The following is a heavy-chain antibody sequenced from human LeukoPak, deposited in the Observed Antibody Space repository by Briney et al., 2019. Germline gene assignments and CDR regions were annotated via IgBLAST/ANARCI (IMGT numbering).Heavy chain of an antibody. V-gene: IGHV3-48*01. CDR1: GFTFSNYN. CDR2: ISSSSSTI. Sequence: PGGSLRLSCAVSGFTFSNYNMNWVRQAPGKGLEWVSYISSSSSTIYYADSVKGRFTISRDNAKNSLYLQMNSLRAEDTAVYFCARDRSGGSYYYQYMDVWGKGTTVTVSS. D-gene: IGHD1-26*01. CDR3: ARDRSGGSYYYQYMDV. J-gene: IGHJ6*03.